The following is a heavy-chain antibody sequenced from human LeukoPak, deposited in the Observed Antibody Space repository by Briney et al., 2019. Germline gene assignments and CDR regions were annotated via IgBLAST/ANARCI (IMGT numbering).Heavy chain of an antibody. CDR3: ARDGPAVQY. Sequence: SETLSLTCSVSGGSISISSNYWGWIRQPPGKGLEWIGSIYYSGTTYYNPSLKSRVTISVDTSKNQFSLKLSSVTAADTAVYYCARDGPAVQYWGQGTLVTVSS. CDR1: GGSISISSNY. V-gene: IGHV4-39*02. CDR2: IYYSGTT. D-gene: IGHD6-19*01. J-gene: IGHJ4*02.